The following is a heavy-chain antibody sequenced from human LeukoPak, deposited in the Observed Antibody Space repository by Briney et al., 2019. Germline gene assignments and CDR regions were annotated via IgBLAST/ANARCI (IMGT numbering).Heavy chain of an antibody. CDR2: IWYDGSNK. D-gene: IGHD3-9*01. CDR1: GFTFDGYD. V-gene: IGHV3-33*08. J-gene: IGHJ4*02. CDR3: AREKTGYLDDY. Sequence: GGSLRLSCAASGFTFDGYDMHWVRQAPGKGLEWVAVIWYDGSNKYYADSVKGRFTISRDNSKNTLYLQMNSLRAEDTAVYYCAREKTGYLDDYWGQGTLVTVSS.